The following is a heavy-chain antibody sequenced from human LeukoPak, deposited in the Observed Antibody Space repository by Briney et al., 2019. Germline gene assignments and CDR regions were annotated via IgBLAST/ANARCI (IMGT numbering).Heavy chain of an antibody. CDR2: IYYTGTT. Sequence: PSDTLSLTCTVSGVSISTNALFWGWIRQPPGKGLEWIGNIYYTGTTYYNPSLKSRVYIAVDTSKNQFSLFLSSVTAADTAVYYCARQRTAGTKVIDYWGQGTLVTVSS. J-gene: IGHJ4*02. CDR3: ARQRTAGTKVIDY. CDR1: GVSISTNALF. V-gene: IGHV4-39*01. D-gene: IGHD1-1*01.